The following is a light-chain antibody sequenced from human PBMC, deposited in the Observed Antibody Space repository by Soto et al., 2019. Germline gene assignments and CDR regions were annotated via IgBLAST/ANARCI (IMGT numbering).Light chain of an antibody. CDR1: QSVSSN. CDR2: GAS. J-gene: IGKJ1*01. V-gene: IGKV3-15*01. Sequence: IVMTQSPATLSVSPGERAALSCRASQSVSSNLAWYQQKPGQAPRLLIYGASTRATGIPARFSGSGSGTEFTLTISGLEPEDFAVYFCQQFQSSLRTFGQGTRVEV. CDR3: QQFQSSLRT.